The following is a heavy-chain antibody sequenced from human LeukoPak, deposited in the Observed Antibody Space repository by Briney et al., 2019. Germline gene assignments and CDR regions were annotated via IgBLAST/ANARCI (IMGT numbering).Heavy chain of an antibody. Sequence: GGSLRLSCAASGFTFSSYAMSWVRQAPGKGLEWVSAISGSGGSTYYADSVKGRFTISRDNSKNTLYLQMNSLRAEDTAVYYCAKGGHYYYYYYMDVWGKGTTVTVSS. CDR1: GFTFSSYA. J-gene: IGHJ6*03. V-gene: IGHV3-23*01. CDR2: ISGSGGST. CDR3: AKGGHYYYYYYMDV.